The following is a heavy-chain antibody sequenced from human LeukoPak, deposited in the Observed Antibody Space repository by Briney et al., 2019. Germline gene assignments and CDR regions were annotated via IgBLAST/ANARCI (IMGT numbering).Heavy chain of an antibody. Sequence: SESLSLTCTVSGGSISSGGYYWSWIRQHPGKGLEWIGYIYYSGSTYYNPSLKSRVTISVDTSKNQFSLKLSSVTAADTAVYYCARDGYDILTGHLINWGQGTLVTVSS. J-gene: IGHJ4*02. CDR1: GGSISSGGYY. D-gene: IGHD3-9*01. CDR2: IYYSGST. CDR3: ARDGYDILTGHLIN. V-gene: IGHV4-31*03.